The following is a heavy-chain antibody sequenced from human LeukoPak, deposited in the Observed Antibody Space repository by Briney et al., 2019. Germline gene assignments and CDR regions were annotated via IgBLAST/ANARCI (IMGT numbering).Heavy chain of an antibody. V-gene: IGHV4-59*01. D-gene: IGHD6-13*01. CDR1: GGSISSYY. CDR2: IYYSGST. CDR3: ARASYSSSWYLDY. Sequence: PSETLSLTCTVSGGSISSYYWSWIRQPPGKGLEWIGYIYYSGSTNYNPSLKSRVTISVDTSKNQFSLKLSSVTAADTAVYYCARASYSSSWYLDYWGQGTLVTVSP. J-gene: IGHJ4*02.